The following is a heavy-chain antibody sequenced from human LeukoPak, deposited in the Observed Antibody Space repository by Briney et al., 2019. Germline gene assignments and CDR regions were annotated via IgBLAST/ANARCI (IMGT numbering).Heavy chain of an antibody. D-gene: IGHD3-3*01. J-gene: IGHJ4*02. Sequence: PSETLSLTCTVSGGSISSSSYYWGWIRQPPGKGLGWIGSIYYSGSTYYNPSLKSRVTISVDTSKNQFSLKLSSVTAADTAVYYCARNTIFGPTAHFDYWGQGTLVTVSS. CDR2: IYYSGST. V-gene: IGHV4-39*01. CDR1: GGSISSSSYY. CDR3: ARNTIFGPTAHFDY.